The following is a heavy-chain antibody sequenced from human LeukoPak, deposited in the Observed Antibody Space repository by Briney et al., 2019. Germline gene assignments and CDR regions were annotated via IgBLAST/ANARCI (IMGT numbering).Heavy chain of an antibody. CDR1: GDSFRSGDFY. V-gene: IGHV4-61*08. CDR2: VHHTGST. J-gene: IGHJ3*02. Sequence: PSETLSLTCTVSGDSFRSGDFYWSWIRQPPGGGLKWIAYVHHTGSTNYNPSLRSRVTISIDTSKNQFSLTLNSVTAADTAVYYCARQLAQSEGRAFDIRGQGTMVTVSS. D-gene: IGHD6-13*01. CDR3: ARQLAQSEGRAFDI.